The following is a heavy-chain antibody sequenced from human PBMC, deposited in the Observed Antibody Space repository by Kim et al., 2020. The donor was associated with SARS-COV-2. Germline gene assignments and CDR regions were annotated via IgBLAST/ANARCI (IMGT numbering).Heavy chain of an antibody. V-gene: IGHV3-21*01. J-gene: IGHJ2*01. Sequence: SGKGRFTISRDNAKNSLYLQRNSLRAEETAVYYCARDQVVVAATHWYFDLWGRGTLVTVSS. D-gene: IGHD2-15*01. CDR3: ARDQVVVAATHWYFDL.